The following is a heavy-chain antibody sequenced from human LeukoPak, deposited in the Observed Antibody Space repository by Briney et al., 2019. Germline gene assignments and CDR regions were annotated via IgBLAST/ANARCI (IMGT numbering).Heavy chain of an antibody. CDR2: IYYSGNT. D-gene: IGHD3-10*01. CDR1: GDSISTSNSY. V-gene: IGHV4-39*01. CDR3: ARHNYYGSGSYVVDQN. J-gene: IGHJ4*02. Sequence: SETLSLTCTVSGDSISTSNSYWGWIRQPPGKGLEWIGSIYYSGNTYYNPSLKSRVTISVDTSKNQFSLKLSSVTAADTAVYYCARHNYYGSGSYVVDQNWGQGTLVTVSS.